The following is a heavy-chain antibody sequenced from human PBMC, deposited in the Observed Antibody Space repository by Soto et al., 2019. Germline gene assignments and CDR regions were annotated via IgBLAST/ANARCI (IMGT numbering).Heavy chain of an antibody. CDR1: GFTFSSYA. CDR2: ISYDGSNK. V-gene: IGHV3-30-3*01. D-gene: IGHD3-16*01. J-gene: IGHJ4*02. Sequence: QVQLVESGGGVVQPGRSLRLSCAASGFTFSSYAMHWVRQAPGKGLEWVAVISYDGSNKYYADSVKGRFTISRDNSKNALYLQMNSLRAEDTAVYYGASLRAQAYWGQGTLVTVSS. CDR3: ASLRAQAY.